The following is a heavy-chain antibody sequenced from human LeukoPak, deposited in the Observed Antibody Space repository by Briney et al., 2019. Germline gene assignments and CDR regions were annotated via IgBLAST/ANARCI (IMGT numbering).Heavy chain of an antibody. D-gene: IGHD2-2*01. Sequence: SETLSLTCTVSGGSINSYYWSWIRQPAGQGLEWIGRIYTSGSTNYNPSLKSRVTMSVDTSKNQFPLKLSSVTAADTAVYYCARGPYCSSTSCPIGRGYGTDVWGQGTTVTVSS. J-gene: IGHJ6*02. CDR1: GGSINSYY. V-gene: IGHV4-4*07. CDR2: IYTSGST. CDR3: ARGPYCSSTSCPIGRGYGTDV.